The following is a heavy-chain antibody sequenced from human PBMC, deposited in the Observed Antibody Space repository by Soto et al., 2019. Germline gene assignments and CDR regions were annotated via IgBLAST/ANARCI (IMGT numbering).Heavy chain of an antibody. V-gene: IGHV3-30*03. CDR1: GFTFRSYG. J-gene: IGHJ4*02. Sequence: QVQLVESGGGVVQPGRSLRLSCAASGFTFRSYGMHWVRQAPGKGLEWVAIISYDGSNKYYADSVKGRFTISRDNSKNTLYLQMNSLRAEDTAVYYCATDQSQTVGEDYWGQGTLVTVSS. CDR2: ISYDGSNK. CDR3: ATDQSQTVGEDY. D-gene: IGHD1-26*01.